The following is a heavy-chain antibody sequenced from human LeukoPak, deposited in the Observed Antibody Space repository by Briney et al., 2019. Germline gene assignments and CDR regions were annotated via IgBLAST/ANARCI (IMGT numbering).Heavy chain of an antibody. D-gene: IGHD6-19*01. CDR2: IIPKFGTV. Sequence: GASVKVSCKGSGATFSSYSISWVRQAPGQGLEWMGGIIPKFGTVNYAQKFQGRVTMTRDMSTSTVYMELSSLSSEDTAVYYCARTQGASVAATDYDYWGQGTLVTVSS. CDR3: ARTQGASVAATDYDY. J-gene: IGHJ4*02. CDR1: GATFSSYS. V-gene: IGHV1-69*05.